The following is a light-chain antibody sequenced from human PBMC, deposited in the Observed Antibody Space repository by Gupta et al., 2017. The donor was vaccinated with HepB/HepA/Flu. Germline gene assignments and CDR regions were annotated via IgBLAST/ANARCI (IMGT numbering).Light chain of an antibody. J-gene: IGLJ2*01. V-gene: IGLV1-40*01. Sequence: QSVLTQPPSVSGPPGQRVTISCTGSSSNIGAGYDVHWYQQLPGTAPKLLIYGNSNRPSGVPDRFSGSKSGTSASLAITGLQAEDEADYYCQYYDSSLSGSVVFGGGTKLTVL. CDR2: GNS. CDR3: QYYDSSLSGSVV. CDR1: SSNIGAGYD.